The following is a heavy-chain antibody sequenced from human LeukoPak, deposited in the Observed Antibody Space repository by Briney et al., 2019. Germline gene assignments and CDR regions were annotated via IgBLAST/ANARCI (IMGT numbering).Heavy chain of an antibody. CDR2: ISSSGSTI. D-gene: IGHD5-12*01. Sequence: GGSLRLSCAASGFTFSSYEMNWVRQAPGKGLEWVSYISSSGSTIYYADSVKGRFTISRDNAKNSLYLQMNSVRAEDTAVYYCARGPYSGYDPFDYWGQGTLVTVSS. CDR1: GFTFSSYE. V-gene: IGHV3-48*03. CDR3: ARGPYSGYDPFDY. J-gene: IGHJ4*02.